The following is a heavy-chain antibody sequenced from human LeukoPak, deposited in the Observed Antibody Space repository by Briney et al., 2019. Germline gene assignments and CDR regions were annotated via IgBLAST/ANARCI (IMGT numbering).Heavy chain of an antibody. CDR2: ISSSGSTI. CDR1: GFTFSDYY. J-gene: IGHJ3*02. V-gene: IGHV3-11*04. Sequence: GGSLRLSCAASGFTFSDYYMSWIRQAPGKGLEWVSYISSSGSTIYYADSVKGRFTISRENAKNSLYLQMNSLRAGDTAVYYCARGPRYDAFDIWGQGTMVTVSS. CDR3: ARGPRYDAFDI.